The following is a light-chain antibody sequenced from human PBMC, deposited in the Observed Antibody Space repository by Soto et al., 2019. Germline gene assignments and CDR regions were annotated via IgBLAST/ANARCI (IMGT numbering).Light chain of an antibody. J-gene: IGLJ1*01. V-gene: IGLV1-40*01. CDR2: LNS. CDR3: QSYDSGLSVYV. CDR1: NSNIGAGYD. Sequence: QSVLTQLPSVSGAPGQRVTISCTGSNSNIGAGYDVHWYQRLPGSAPKLLIYLNSNRPSGVPDRFSASKSGTSASLAITGLQADDEADYFCQSYDSGLSVYVFGSGTKVTVL.